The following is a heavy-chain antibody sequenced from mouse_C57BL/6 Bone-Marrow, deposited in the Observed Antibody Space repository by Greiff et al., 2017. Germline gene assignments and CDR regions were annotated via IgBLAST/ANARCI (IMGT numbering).Heavy chain of an antibody. CDR1: GYSFTSYW. Sequence: QVQLQQPGAELVMPGASVKMSCKASGYSFTSYWMHWVKQRPGQGLEWIGEIDPSDSYTNYNQKFKGKSTLTVDKSSSTAYMQLSSLTSEDSAVYYCAREGVLRAGFAYWGQGTLVTVSA. J-gene: IGHJ3*01. D-gene: IGHD1-1*01. CDR3: AREGVLRAGFAY. CDR2: IDPSDSYT. V-gene: IGHV1-69*01.